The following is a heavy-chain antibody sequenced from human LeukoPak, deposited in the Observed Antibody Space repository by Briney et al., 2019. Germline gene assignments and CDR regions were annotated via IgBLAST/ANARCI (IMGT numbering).Heavy chain of an antibody. V-gene: IGHV4-39*07. CDR3: ASLKQWPGPAADY. CDR1: GGSISSSSYY. D-gene: IGHD6-19*01. J-gene: IGHJ4*02. CDR2: IYYSGST. Sequence: SETLSLTCTVAGGSISSSSYYWGWIRQPPGKGLEWIGSIYYSGSTYYNPSLKSRVTISVDTAKNQFSLKLSSVTAADTAVYYCASLKQWPGPAADYWGQGTLVTVSS.